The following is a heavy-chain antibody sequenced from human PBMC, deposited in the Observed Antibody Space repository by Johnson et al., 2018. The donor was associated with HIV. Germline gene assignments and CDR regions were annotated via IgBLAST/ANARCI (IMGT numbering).Heavy chain of an antibody. V-gene: IGHV3-30*03. Sequence: QVQLVESGGGVVQPGGSLRLSCAASGLTFSSYGMHWVRQAPGKGLEWVAVISYDGSNKYYADSVKGRFTISRDNSKNSLYLQMNSLRAEDTALYYCARVGPGHAFDIWGQGTMVTVSS. CDR3: ARVGPGHAFDI. CDR1: GLTFSSYG. J-gene: IGHJ3*02. CDR2: ISYDGSNK.